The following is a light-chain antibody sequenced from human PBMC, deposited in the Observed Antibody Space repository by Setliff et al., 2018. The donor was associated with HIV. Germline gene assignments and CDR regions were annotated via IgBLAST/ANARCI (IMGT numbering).Light chain of an antibody. CDR3: SSCTTITTYV. J-gene: IGLJ1*01. CDR2: DVS. CDR1: SYDIGYKNC. Sequence: QSVLTQPASVSGSPGQSITISCTGTSYDIGYKNCVSWYQQHPGKAPKLIIFDVSNRPSGISDRFSGSKSGNTASLAISGLQAEDEADYYCSSCTTITTYVFGPGTRSPS. V-gene: IGLV2-14*03.